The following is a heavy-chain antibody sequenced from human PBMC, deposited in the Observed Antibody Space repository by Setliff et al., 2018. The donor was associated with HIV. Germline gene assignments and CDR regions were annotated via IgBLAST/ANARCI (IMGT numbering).Heavy chain of an antibody. CDR3: ARVATMVRGAYAWVY. D-gene: IGHD3-10*01. V-gene: IGHV1-8*01. Sequence: ASVKVSCKASGYSFTSYAINWVRQATGQGLEWMGWMNPNSGNTGYAQKFQGRVTMTRNTSISTAYMELSSLRSEDTAVYYCARVATMVRGAYAWVYWGQGTLVTVSS. J-gene: IGHJ4*02. CDR2: MNPNSGNT. CDR1: GYSFTSYA.